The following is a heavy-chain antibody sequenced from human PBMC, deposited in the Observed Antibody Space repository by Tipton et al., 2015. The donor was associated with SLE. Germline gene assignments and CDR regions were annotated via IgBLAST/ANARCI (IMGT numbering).Heavy chain of an antibody. J-gene: IGHJ3*01. CDR1: GFTFSSYS. CDR3: AKATAFQWRPSAAFDV. Sequence: SLRLSCAASGFTFSSYSMNLVRQAPGKGLEWVSVIGYSGGSTYYADPVKGRFTISRDNSKNTLYLQMNSLRAEDTAIDYCAKATAFQWRPSAAFDVWGQGTMVTVSS. CDR2: IGYSGGST. D-gene: IGHD6-19*01. V-gene: IGHV3-23*01.